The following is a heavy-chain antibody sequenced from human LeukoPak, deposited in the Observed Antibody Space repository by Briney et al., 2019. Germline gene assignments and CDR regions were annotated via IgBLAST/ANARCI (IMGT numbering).Heavy chain of an antibody. J-gene: IGHJ3*02. Sequence: SGGSLRLSCAASGFTFSSYEMNWVRQAPGKGLEWVSYISSSGSTIYYADSVKGRFTISRDNAKNSLYLQMNSLRAEDTAVYYCARGLLSYSGYDFDAFDIWGQGTMVTVSS. D-gene: IGHD5-12*01. V-gene: IGHV3-48*03. CDR2: ISSSGSTI. CDR3: ARGLLSYSGYDFDAFDI. CDR1: GFTFSSYE.